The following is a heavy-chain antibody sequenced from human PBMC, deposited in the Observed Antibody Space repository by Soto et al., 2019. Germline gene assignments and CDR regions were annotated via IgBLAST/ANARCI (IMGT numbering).Heavy chain of an antibody. Sequence: PSETLSLTCAVYGGSFSGYYWSWIRQPPGKGLEWIGEINHSGSTNYNPSLKSRVTISVDTSKNQFSLKLSSVTAADTAVYYCARSMVRGGRGRWFDPWGQGTLVTVSS. CDR2: INHSGST. CDR3: ARSMVRGGRGRWFDP. D-gene: IGHD3-10*01. V-gene: IGHV4-34*01. CDR1: GGSFSGYY. J-gene: IGHJ5*02.